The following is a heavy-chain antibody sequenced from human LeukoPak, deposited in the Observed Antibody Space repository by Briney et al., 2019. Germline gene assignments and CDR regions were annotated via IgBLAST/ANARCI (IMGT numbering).Heavy chain of an antibody. CDR3: ALGKNFGYHYFDF. V-gene: IGHV3-30*02. D-gene: IGHD2-2*03. CDR1: GFSFSSYG. CDR2: IRFDGSEK. Sequence: GGSLRLSCVASGFSFSSYGMHWVRRAPGKGLEWMTFIRFDGSEKYYADSVKGRFTISRDYSKNTLFLQMSSLRPEDTAVYYCALGKNFGYHYFDFWGQGALVPVSS. J-gene: IGHJ4*02.